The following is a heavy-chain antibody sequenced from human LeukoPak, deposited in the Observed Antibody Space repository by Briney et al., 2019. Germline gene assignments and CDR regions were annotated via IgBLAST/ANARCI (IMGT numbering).Heavy chain of an antibody. D-gene: IGHD4-11*01. CDR2: IWSDGSNR. Sequence: GGSLRLSCAASGFIFSHYGMHWVRQAPGRGLEWVAVIWSDGSNRFYAGSVKGRFTISRDNAQNTVFLQMNSLRAEDTAMYYCARDAQRGFDYSNSLRYWGHGTLVTVSS. V-gene: IGHV3-33*01. CDR3: ARDAQRGFDYSNSLRY. J-gene: IGHJ4*01. CDR1: GFIFSHYG.